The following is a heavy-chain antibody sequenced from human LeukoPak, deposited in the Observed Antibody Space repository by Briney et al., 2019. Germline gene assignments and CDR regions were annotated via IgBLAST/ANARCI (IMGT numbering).Heavy chain of an antibody. D-gene: IGHD3-3*01. CDR3: ARTVFGDRTTNYYFDY. J-gene: IGHJ4*02. CDR1: GFTFSSYW. Sequence: PGGSLRLSCAASGFTFSSYWMPWVRQAPGKGLVWVSRINSDGSSTSYADSVKGRFTISRDNAKNTLYLQMNSLRAEDTAVYYCARTVFGDRTTNYYFDYWGQGTLVTVSS. V-gene: IGHV3-74*01. CDR2: INSDGSST.